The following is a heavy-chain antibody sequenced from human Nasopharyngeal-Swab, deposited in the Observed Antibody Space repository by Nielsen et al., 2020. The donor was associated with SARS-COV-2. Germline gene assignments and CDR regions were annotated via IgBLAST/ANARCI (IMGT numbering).Heavy chain of an antibody. CDR3: ARGPIGIAAAGTIGWFDP. D-gene: IGHD6-13*01. CDR1: GYTFTGYY. CDR2: INPNGGGT. J-gene: IGHJ5*02. Sequence: ASVKVSCKASGYTFTGYYMHWVRQAPGQGLEWMGWINPNGGGTNYAQKFQGWVTMTRDTSISTAYMELSRLRSDDTAVYYCARGPIGIAAAGTIGWFDPWGQGTLVTVSS. V-gene: IGHV1-2*04.